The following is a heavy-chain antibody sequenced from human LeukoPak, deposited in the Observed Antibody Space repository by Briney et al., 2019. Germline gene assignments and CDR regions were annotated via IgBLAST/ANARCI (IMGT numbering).Heavy chain of an antibody. D-gene: IGHD3-10*01. J-gene: IGHJ4*02. V-gene: IGHV3-9*01. CDR1: GFTFDDYA. Sequence: GRSLRLSCAASGFTFDDYAMHWVRQAPGKGLEWVSGISWNSGSIGYADSVKGRFTISRDNAKNSLYLQMNRLRAEDTALYYCAKDGYYYGSGSYRVGPFDYWGQGTLVTVSS. CDR2: ISWNSGSI. CDR3: AKDGYYYGSGSYRVGPFDY.